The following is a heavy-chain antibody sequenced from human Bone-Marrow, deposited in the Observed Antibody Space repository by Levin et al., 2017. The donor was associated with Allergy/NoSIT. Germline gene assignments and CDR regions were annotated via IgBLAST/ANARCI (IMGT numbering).Heavy chain of an antibody. CDR3: ARESQLGYSGSSAFDI. Sequence: GESLKISCAASGFTVSSNYMSWVRQAPGKGLEWVSVIYSGGSTYYADSVKGRFTISRDNSKNTLYLQMNSLRAEDTAVYYCARESQLGYSGSSAFDIWGQGTMVTVSS. V-gene: IGHV3-53*01. D-gene: IGHD5-12*01. CDR1: GFTVSSNY. CDR2: IYSGGST. J-gene: IGHJ3*02.